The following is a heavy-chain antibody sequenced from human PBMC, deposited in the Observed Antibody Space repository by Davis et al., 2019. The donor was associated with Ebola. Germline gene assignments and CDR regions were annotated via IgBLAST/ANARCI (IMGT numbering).Heavy chain of an antibody. Sequence: ASVKVSCKASGYTFTSYAMHWVRQAPGQRLEWMGWINAGNGNTKYSQKFQGRVTITRDTSASTAYMELSSLRSEDTAVYYCARRVMVQGVFDAFDIWGQGTMVTVSS. D-gene: IGHD3-10*01. V-gene: IGHV1-3*01. J-gene: IGHJ3*02. CDR1: GYTFTSYA. CDR2: INAGNGNT. CDR3: ARRVMVQGVFDAFDI.